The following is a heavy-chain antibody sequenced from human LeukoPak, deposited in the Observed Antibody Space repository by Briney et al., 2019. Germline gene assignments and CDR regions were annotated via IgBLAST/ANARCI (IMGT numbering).Heavy chain of an antibody. CDR3: ARERYCSSTSCYLDAFDI. D-gene: IGHD2-2*01. J-gene: IGHJ3*02. CDR1: GFTFSSYA. V-gene: IGHV3-23*01. CDR2: ISGSGGST. Sequence: RPGGSLRLSCAASGFTFSSYAMSWVRQAPGKGLEWVSAISGSGGSTYYADSVKGRFTISRDNSKNTLYLQMNSLRAEDTAVYYCARERYCSSTSCYLDAFDIWGQGTMVTVSS.